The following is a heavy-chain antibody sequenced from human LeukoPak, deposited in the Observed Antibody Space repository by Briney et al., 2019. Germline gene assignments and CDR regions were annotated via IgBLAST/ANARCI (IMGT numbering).Heavy chain of an antibody. V-gene: IGHV1-2*02. CDR2: INPKSGGT. CDR3: AREEWELLWLHY. CDR1: GYTFTGYY. J-gene: IGHJ4*02. Sequence: ASVKVSCKASGYTFTGYYIHWVRQAPGQGLEWMGWINPKSGGTNYAQKLQGGVTMTTDTSTSTAYMELRSLRSDDTAVYYCAREEWELLWLHYWGQGTLVTVSS. D-gene: IGHD1-26*01.